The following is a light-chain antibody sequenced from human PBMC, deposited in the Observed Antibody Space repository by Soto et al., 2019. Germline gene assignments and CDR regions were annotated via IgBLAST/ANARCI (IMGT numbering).Light chain of an antibody. CDR3: QHYNSYSEA. V-gene: IGKV1-5*03. CDR2: KAS. CDR1: QTISSW. J-gene: IGKJ1*01. Sequence: DIQMTQSPSTLSGSVGDRVTITCRASQTISSWLAWYQQKPGKAPKLLIYKASTLKSGVPSRFSGSGSGTEFTLTISSLQSEDFATYYCQHYNSYSEAFGQGTKV.